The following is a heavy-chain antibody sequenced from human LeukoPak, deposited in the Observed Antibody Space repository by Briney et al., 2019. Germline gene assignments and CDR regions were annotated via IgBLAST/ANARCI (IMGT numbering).Heavy chain of an antibody. CDR3: ARMYDSSGYYGYYYYMDV. V-gene: IGHV3-30*02. D-gene: IGHD3-22*01. CDR1: EFTFNSYG. Sequence: GGSLRLSCAASEFTFNSYGMHWVRQAPGKGLEWVAFIRYDGSNKYYADSVKGRFTISRDNAKNSLYLQMNSLRAEDTAVYYCARMYDSSGYYGYYYYMDVWGKGTTVTISS. CDR2: IRYDGSNK. J-gene: IGHJ6*03.